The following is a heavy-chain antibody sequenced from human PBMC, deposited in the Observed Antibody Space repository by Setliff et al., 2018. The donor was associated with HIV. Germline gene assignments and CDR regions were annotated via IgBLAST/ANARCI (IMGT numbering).Heavy chain of an antibody. Sequence: PSETLSLTCTVSGGSISSYYWSWIRQPPGKGLEWIGYIHYSGSANYNPSLKSRVTIPVDTSKNQFSLKLSSVIAADTAVYYCARIFGDQGYYYGMDVWGQGTTVTVSS. J-gene: IGHJ6*02. CDR3: ARIFGDQGYYYGMDV. CDR2: IHYSGSA. V-gene: IGHV4-59*01. CDR1: GGSISSYY. D-gene: IGHD3-3*01.